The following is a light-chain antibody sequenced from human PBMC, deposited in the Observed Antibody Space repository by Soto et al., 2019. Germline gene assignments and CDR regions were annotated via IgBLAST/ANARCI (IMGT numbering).Light chain of an antibody. J-gene: IGKJ2*01. CDR1: QSVSSN. CDR3: QQYNNWPPYT. Sequence: EFVLTQSPGTLSLSPGERASLSCRASQSVSSNLAWFQKKPGQAPRLLIYGASTRATGIPARFSGSGSGTEFTLTISSLQSEDFAVYYCQQYNNWPPYTFGQGTKLEIK. V-gene: IGKV3-15*01. CDR2: GAS.